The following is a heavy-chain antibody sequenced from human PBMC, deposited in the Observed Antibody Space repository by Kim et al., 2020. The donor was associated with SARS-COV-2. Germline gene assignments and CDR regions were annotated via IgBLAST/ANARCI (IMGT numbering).Heavy chain of an antibody. Sequence: SETLSLTCTVSGGSISSSSYYWGWIRQPPGKGLEWIGRIYYSGSTYYNPSLKSRVTISVDTSKNQFSLKLSSVTAADTAVYYCAGTNDYGDHYYYGMDVWGQGTTVTVSS. CDR1: GGSISSSSYY. CDR2: IYYSGST. CDR3: AGTNDYGDHYYYGMDV. D-gene: IGHD4-17*01. J-gene: IGHJ6*02. V-gene: IGHV4-39*01.